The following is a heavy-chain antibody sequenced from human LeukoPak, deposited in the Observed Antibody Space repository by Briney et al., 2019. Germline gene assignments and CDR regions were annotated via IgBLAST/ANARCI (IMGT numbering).Heavy chain of an antibody. J-gene: IGHJ6*03. CDR2: IKQDGSEK. CDR3: ARVGLGSSWYWGYYYYYMDV. Sequence: PGGSLRLSCAASGFTFSSYWMSWVRQAPGKGLEWVANIKQDGSEKYYVDSVKGRFTISRDNAKNSLYLQMNSLRAEDTAVYYCARVGLGSSWYWGYYYYYMDVWGKGTTVTVSS. CDR1: GFTFSSYW. D-gene: IGHD6-13*01. V-gene: IGHV3-7*01.